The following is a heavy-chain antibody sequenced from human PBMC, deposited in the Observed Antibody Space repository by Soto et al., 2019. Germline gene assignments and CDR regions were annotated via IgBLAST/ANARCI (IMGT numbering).Heavy chain of an antibody. CDR1: GYTFTSYY. CDR3: ARGEYYDFWSGYYEPHDYYYYMDV. Sequence: ASVTVSCKASGYTFTSYYMHRVRQAPGQGLEWMGIINPSGGSTSYAQKFQGRVTMTRDTSTSTVYMELSSLRSEDTAVYYCARGEYYDFWSGYYEPHDYYYYMDVWGKGTTVTVSS. D-gene: IGHD3-3*01. CDR2: INPSGGST. J-gene: IGHJ6*03. V-gene: IGHV1-46*03.